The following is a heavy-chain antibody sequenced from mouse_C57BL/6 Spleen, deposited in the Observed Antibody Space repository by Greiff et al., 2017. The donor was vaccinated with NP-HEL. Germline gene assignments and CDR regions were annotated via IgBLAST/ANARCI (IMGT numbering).Heavy chain of an antibody. V-gene: IGHV1-55*01. D-gene: IGHD1-1*01. CDR3: ARSTPWYFDV. J-gene: IGHJ1*03. CDR2: IYPGSGST. Sequence: QVHVKQPGAELVKPGASVKMSCKASGYTFTSYWITWVKQRPGQGLEWIGDIYPGSGSTNYNEKFKSKATLTVDTSSSTAYMQLSSLTSEDSAVYYCARSTPWYFDVWGTGTTVTVSS. CDR1: GYTFTSYW.